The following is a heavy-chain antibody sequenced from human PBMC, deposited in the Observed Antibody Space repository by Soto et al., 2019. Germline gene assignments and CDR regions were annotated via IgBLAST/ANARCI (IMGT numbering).Heavy chain of an antibody. CDR2: IIPIFGTA. CDR1: GGTFSSYA. CDR3: ARDLYSGSYPNWFDP. D-gene: IGHD1-26*01. V-gene: IGHV1-69*01. Sequence: QVQLVQSGAEVKKPGSSVKVSCKASGGTFSSYAISWVRQAPGQGLEWMGGIIPIFGTANYAQKFPGRVTINADESTSTAYMELSSLRSEDTAVYYCARDLYSGSYPNWFDPWGQGTLVTVSS. J-gene: IGHJ5*02.